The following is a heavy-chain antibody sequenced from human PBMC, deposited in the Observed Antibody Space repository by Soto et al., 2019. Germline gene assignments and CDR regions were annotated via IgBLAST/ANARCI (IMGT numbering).Heavy chain of an antibody. V-gene: IGHV1-18*01. D-gene: IGHD1-26*01. CDR2: MSPYNGNT. CDR3: ARGGFLLWFDP. J-gene: IGHJ5*02. CDR1: GYTFTNND. Sequence: ASVKVSCKDSGYTFTNNDIKWVRQAPGQGLEWMGWMSPYNGNTNYAQKLQGRVTMTTDTSTSTAYMELRSLRSDDTAVYYCARGGFLLWFDPWGQGTLVTVS.